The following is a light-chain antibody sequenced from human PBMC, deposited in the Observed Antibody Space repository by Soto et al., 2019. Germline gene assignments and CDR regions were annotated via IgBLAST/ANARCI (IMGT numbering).Light chain of an antibody. J-gene: IGKJ1*01. CDR2: GAS. V-gene: IGKV3D-20*02. CDR3: HQRQSWPRT. Sequence: EIVLTQSPVTLSLSPWERATLSCRASQSVSSGYLAWYQQKPGQAPRLLIYGASSRATGIPDRFSASGSGTDFTLTISDVQPEDFALYYCHQRQSWPRTFGQGTKVDIK. CDR1: QSVSSGY.